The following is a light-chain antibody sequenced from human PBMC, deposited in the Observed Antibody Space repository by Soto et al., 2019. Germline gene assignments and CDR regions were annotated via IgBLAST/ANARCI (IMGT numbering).Light chain of an antibody. CDR2: DVS. V-gene: IGLV2-14*01. J-gene: IGLJ2*01. CDR1: SSDVGGYNY. Sequence: QAVVTQPASVSGSPGQSITISCTGTSSDVGGYNYVSWYQQHPGKAPKLMIFDVSNRPSGVSNRLSGSKSGNTASLTISGLQAEDEADYYCSSYTNSNARVVFGGGTKLTVL. CDR3: SSYTNSNARVV.